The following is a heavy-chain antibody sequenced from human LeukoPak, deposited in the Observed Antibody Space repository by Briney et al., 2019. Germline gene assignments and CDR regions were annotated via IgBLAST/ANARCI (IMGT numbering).Heavy chain of an antibody. CDR3: ARDQSTSFSSSYHFDY. CDR1: GYTFTGHY. D-gene: IGHD6-6*01. Sequence: ASVKVSCKASGYTFTGHYMHWVRQAPGQGLEWMGWINPNSGGTNYAQKFQDRVTMTRDTSISTVYMELGSLRSDDTAVYYCARDQSTSFSSSYHFDYWGQGTLVTVSS. J-gene: IGHJ4*02. V-gene: IGHV1-2*02. CDR2: INPNSGGT.